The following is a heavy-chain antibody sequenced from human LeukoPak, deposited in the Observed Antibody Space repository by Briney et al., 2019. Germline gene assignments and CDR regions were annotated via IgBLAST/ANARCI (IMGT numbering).Heavy chain of an antibody. J-gene: IGHJ5*02. V-gene: IGHV4-30-2*05. D-gene: IGHD2-2*01. CDR2: ISHYENA. Sequence: SETLSLTCTVSGDSISSGGYFWSWIRQPPGKGLEWIGYISHYENAYYNPSLSSRVTMSVDKSKNQVSLKLSSVTAADTAVYYCARGLGYCSSTSCLRSWFDPWGQGTLVTVSS. CDR1: GDSISSGGYF. CDR3: ARGLGYCSSTSCLRSWFDP.